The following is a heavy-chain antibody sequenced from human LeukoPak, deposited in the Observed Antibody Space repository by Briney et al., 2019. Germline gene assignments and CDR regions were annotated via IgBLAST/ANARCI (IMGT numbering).Heavy chain of an antibody. D-gene: IGHD3-10*01. Sequence: GGSLRLSCAASGFTFSSYAMSWVRQAPGKGLEWVSGISGSGSSTYYADSVKGRLTISRDNSKNTLYLQMNSLRAEDTAVYYCAKNYGSGSPPAFDYWGQGTLVTVSS. V-gene: IGHV3-23*01. CDR3: AKNYGSGSPPAFDY. CDR1: GFTFSSYA. J-gene: IGHJ4*02. CDR2: ISGSGSST.